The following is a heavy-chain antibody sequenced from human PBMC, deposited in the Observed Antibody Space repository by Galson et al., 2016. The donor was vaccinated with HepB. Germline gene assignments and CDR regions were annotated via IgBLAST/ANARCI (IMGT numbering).Heavy chain of an antibody. Sequence: SLRLSCAASGITFSIYWMQWVRQAPGKGLVWVSRINGDGSTIRYADSVKGRFTISRDNAKNTVYLETNGLRAEDTAVYYCTTDHSGNAVGYWGQGTLVTVSS. CDR3: TTDHSGNAVGY. V-gene: IGHV3-74*01. D-gene: IGHD6-19*01. CDR2: INGDGSTI. J-gene: IGHJ4*02. CDR1: GITFSIYW.